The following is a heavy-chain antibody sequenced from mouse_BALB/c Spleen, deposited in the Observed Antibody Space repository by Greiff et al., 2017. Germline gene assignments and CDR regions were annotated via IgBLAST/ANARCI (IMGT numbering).Heavy chain of an antibody. CDR2: IWGDGST. V-gene: IGHV2-6-7*01. J-gene: IGHJ4*01. CDR3: ARDDYEGAMDY. Sequence: VQLQQSGPGLVAPSQSLSITCTVSGFSLTGYGVNWVRQPPGKGLEWLGMIWGDGSTDYNSALKSRLSISKDNSKSQVFLKMNSLQTDDTARYCCARDDYEGAMDYWGQGTSVTVSS. CDR1: GFSLTGYG. D-gene: IGHD2-4*01.